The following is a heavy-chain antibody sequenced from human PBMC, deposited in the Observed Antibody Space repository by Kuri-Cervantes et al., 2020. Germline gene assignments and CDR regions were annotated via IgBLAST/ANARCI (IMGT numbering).Heavy chain of an antibody. D-gene: IGHD3-22*01. V-gene: IGHV3-72*01. J-gene: IGHJ4*02. Sequence: GESLKISCAASGFTFDDYAMHWVRQAPGKGLEWVGRIRNKANSYTTQYAASVRGRFTFSRDESKSSVYLQMNSLKIEDSAMYYCTRLSHYYFIDYWGQGTLVTVSS. CDR3: TRLSHYYFIDY. CDR1: GFTFDDYA. CDR2: IRNKANSYTT.